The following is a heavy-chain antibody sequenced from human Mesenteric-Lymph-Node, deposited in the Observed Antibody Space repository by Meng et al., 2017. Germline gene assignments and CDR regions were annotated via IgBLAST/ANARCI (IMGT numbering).Heavy chain of an antibody. J-gene: IGHJ4*02. CDR3: ARVSGGYDVGDY. CDR1: GFTFSNHW. D-gene: IGHD5-12*01. Sequence: GGSLRLSCAASGFTFSNHWMSWVRQAPGKGLEWVANIKEDGSVKYHADSVMGRFTISRDNAKSSVYLQMNSLRAEDTAVYYCARVSGGYDVGDYWGQGTLVTVSS. CDR2: IKEDGSVK. V-gene: IGHV3-7*01.